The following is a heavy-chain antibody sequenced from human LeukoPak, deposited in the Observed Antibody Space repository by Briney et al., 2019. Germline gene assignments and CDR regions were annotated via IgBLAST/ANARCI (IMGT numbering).Heavy chain of an antibody. CDR1: GFTFSSYA. J-gene: IGHJ4*02. V-gene: IGHV3-23*01. CDR2: ITGSGDNT. D-gene: IGHD5-12*01. Sequence: PGGSLRLSCAASGFTFSSYAMSWVRQAPGKRLECVSRITGSGDNTYYADSVEGRFTISRDNSKNMVYLQMNSLRVEDTAIYYCAKGYSDSTFFYWGQGTQVSVSS. CDR3: AKGYSDSTFFY.